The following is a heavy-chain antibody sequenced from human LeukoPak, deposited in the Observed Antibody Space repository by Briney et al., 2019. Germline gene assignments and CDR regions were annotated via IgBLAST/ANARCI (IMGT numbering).Heavy chain of an antibody. D-gene: IGHD2-15*01. V-gene: IGHV3-11*01. Sequence: RGSLRLSCAASGFTFSDYYMSWIRQAPGKGLEWVSYISSSGSTIYYADSVKGRFTISRDNAKNSLYLQMNSLRAEDTAVYYCARDKGYCSGGSCYLQYYYYGMDVWGQGTTVTVSS. CDR3: ARDKGYCSGGSCYLQYYYYGMDV. CDR1: GFTFSDYY. CDR2: ISSSGSTI. J-gene: IGHJ6*02.